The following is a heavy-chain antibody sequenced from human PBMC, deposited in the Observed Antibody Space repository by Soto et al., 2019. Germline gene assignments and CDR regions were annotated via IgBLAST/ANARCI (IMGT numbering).Heavy chain of an antibody. CDR1: GYSLTNIW. D-gene: IGHD2-2*01. Sequence: PGESLKISCKGSGYSLTNIWISWVRQMPGKGLEWMGRIDPSDSYTNYSPSFQGHVTISADKSISTAYLQWSSLKASDTAMYYCARLGGSSPPRGAETQRYYYYYYGMDVWGQGTTVTVSS. CDR3: ARLGGSSPPRGAETQRYYYYYYGMDV. J-gene: IGHJ6*02. V-gene: IGHV5-10-1*01. CDR2: IDPSDSYT.